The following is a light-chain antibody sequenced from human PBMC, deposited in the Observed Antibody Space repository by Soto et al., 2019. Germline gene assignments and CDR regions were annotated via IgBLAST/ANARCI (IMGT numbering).Light chain of an antibody. J-gene: IGKJ2*01. CDR2: LGS. CDR3: MQALQTPNT. Sequence: DIVMTQSPLSLPVTPGEPASISCRSSQSLLHSNGYNYLDWYLQKPGQSPQLLIYLGSNRASGVPDRFSGSGSGTDFTLQITRVEAEDVGVYYFMQALQTPNTFGQGTKLEIK. V-gene: IGKV2-28*01. CDR1: QSLLHSNGYNY.